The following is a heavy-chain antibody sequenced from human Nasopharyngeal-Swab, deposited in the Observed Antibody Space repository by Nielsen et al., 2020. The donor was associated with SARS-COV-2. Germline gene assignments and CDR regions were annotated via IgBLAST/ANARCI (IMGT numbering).Heavy chain of an antibody. V-gene: IGHV3-23*01. J-gene: IGHJ5*02. CDR1: GFTFSSYA. CDR3: AKDHYYGSGSYYDWFDP. D-gene: IGHD3-10*01. Sequence: GGSLRLSCAASGFTFSSYAMSWVRQAPGKGLEWVSAISGSGGSTYYADSVKGRFTISRDNSKNTLYLQMNSLRAEDTAVYYCAKDHYYGSGSYYDWFDPWGQGTLVTVSP. CDR2: ISGSGGST.